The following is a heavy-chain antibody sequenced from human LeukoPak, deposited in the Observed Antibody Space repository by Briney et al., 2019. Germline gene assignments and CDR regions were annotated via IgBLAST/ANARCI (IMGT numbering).Heavy chain of an antibody. CDR2: IYPGDSDT. Sequence: GESLKISCKGSGYSFTSYWIGWVRQMPGKGLEWMGIIYPGDSDTRYSPSFQGQVTISADKSISTAYLQWSSLKASDTAMYYCARRVGWQLEDYYMDVWGKGTTVTVSS. CDR3: ARRVGWQLEDYYMDV. J-gene: IGHJ6*03. CDR1: GYSFTSYW. V-gene: IGHV5-51*01. D-gene: IGHD6-6*01.